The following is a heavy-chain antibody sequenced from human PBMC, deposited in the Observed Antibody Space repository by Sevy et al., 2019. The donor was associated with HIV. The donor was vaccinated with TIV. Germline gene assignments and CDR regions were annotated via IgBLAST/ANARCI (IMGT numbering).Heavy chain of an antibody. CDR3: AKGSYYDFWSGYYMGVGFDY. CDR2: IRYDGSNK. Sequence: GGSLRLSCAASGFTFSSYGMHWVRQAPGKGLERVAFIRYDGSNKYYADSVKGRFTISRDNSKNTLYLQMNSLRAEDTAVYYCAKGSYYDFWSGYYMGVGFDYWGQGTLVTVSS. J-gene: IGHJ4*02. V-gene: IGHV3-30*02. CDR1: GFTFSSYG. D-gene: IGHD3-3*01.